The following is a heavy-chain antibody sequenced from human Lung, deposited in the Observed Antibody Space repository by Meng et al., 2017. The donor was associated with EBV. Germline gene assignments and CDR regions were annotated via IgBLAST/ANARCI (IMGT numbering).Heavy chain of an antibody. J-gene: IGHJ4*02. CDR2: ISWNGGHT. D-gene: IGHD6-13*01. Sequence: EVQLVESGGVVVQPGGSLRLSCAASGFAFDDYAMHWVRQAPGKGLEWVSLISWNGGHTYYAPSVKGRFTISRDNSKSSLFLQMDSLRDGDTAFYYCAKGDAGSWGTDSWGQGTLVTVSS. V-gene: IGHV3-43D*03. CDR3: AKGDAGSWGTDS. CDR1: GFAFDDYA.